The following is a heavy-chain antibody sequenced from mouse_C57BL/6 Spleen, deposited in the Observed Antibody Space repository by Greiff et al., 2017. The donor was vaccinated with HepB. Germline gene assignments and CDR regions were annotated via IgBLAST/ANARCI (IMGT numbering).Heavy chain of an antibody. Sequence: QVQLQQSGPELVKPGASVKISCKASGYAFSSSWMNWVKQRPGKGLEWIGRIYTGDGDTNYNGKFKGKATLTADKSSSTAYMQLSSLTSEDSAVYFCARGPYWYFDVWGTGTTVTVSS. V-gene: IGHV1-82*01. CDR2: IYTGDGDT. CDR1: GYAFSSSW. CDR3: ARGPYWYFDV. J-gene: IGHJ1*03.